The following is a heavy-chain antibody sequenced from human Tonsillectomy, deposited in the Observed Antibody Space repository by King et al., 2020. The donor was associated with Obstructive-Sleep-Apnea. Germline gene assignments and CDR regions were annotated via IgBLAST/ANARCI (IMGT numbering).Heavy chain of an antibody. CDR3: ARVRFYGSGSYYKDAFDI. V-gene: IGHV4-34*01. CDR1: GGSFSGYY. J-gene: IGHJ3*02. CDR2: INHSGST. Sequence: VQLKQWGAGLLKPSETLSLTCAVYGGSFSGYYWSWIRQPPGKGLEWIGEINHSGSTNYNPSLKSRVTISVDTSKNQFSLKLSSVTAADTAVYYCARVRFYGSGSYYKDAFDIWGQGTMVTVSS. D-gene: IGHD3-10*01.